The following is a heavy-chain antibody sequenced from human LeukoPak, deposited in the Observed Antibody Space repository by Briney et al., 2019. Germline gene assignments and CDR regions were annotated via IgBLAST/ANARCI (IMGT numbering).Heavy chain of an antibody. V-gene: IGHV4-34*01. CDR2: INHSGST. CDR3: ARERHNSTYRTSLSPIDY. D-gene: IGHD4-23*01. J-gene: IGHJ4*02. Sequence: SETLSLTCAVYGGSFSGYYWSWIRQPPGKGLEWIGEINHSGSTNYNPSLKSRVTISVDTSKNQFSLKLSSVTAADTAVYYCARERHNSTYRTSLSPIDYWGQGISVTVSS. CDR1: GGSFSGYY.